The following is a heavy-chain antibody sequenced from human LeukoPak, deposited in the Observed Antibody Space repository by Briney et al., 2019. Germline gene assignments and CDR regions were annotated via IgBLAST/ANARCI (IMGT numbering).Heavy chain of an antibody. J-gene: IGHJ4*02. V-gene: IGHV1-2*02. CDR1: GHTFTGYY. CDR2: INPNSGGT. Sequence: GASVKVSCKASGHTFTGYYMHWVRQAPGQGLEWMGWINPNSGGTNYAQKFQGRVTMTRDTSISTAYMELSRLRSDDTAVYYCARDISGFGELPLYYFDYWGQGTLVTVSS. D-gene: IGHD3-10*01. CDR3: ARDISGFGELPLYYFDY.